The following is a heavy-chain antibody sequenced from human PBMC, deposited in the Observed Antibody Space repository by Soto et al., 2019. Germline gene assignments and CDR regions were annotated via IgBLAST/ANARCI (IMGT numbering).Heavy chain of an antibody. CDR1: GFTFSNYG. CDR2: LSYDGGDK. CDR3: AKDRSIAAADYYFDY. D-gene: IGHD6-13*01. Sequence: GGSLRLSCAASGFTFSNYGMHWVRQAPGQGLEWVAVLSYDGGDKYYADSVKGRFTISRDNSKNTLYLQMNSLRSEDTAVYYCAKDRSIAAADYYFDYWGQGTLVTVSS. J-gene: IGHJ4*02. V-gene: IGHV3-30*18.